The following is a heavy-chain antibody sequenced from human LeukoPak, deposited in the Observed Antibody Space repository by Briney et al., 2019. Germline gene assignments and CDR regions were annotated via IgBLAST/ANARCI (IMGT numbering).Heavy chain of an antibody. CDR1: GGSISSYY. CDR2: IYYSGST. D-gene: IGHD6-13*01. CDR3: ARARAAAGTPLFDY. V-gene: IGHV4-59*01. J-gene: IGHJ4*02. Sequence: SETLSLTCTVSGGSISSYYWSWIRQPPGKGLEWIGYIYYSGSTNYNPSLKSQVTISVDTSKNQFSLKLSSVTAADTAVYYCARARAAAGTPLFDYWGQGTLVTVSS.